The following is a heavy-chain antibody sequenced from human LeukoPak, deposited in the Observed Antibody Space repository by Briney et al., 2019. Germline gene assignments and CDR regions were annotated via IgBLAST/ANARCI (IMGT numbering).Heavy chain of an antibody. J-gene: IGHJ4*02. Sequence: GGSLRLSRAASGFTFSTYAMSWVRQAPGKGLEWVSGISGSGGSTDYADSVKGRFTISSDNSKNTLYLQMNSLRAEDTAVYFCSKRSLNYYGSGPLDYWGQGTLVTVSS. V-gene: IGHV3-23*01. CDR2: ISGSGGST. CDR1: GFTFSTYA. CDR3: SKRSLNYYGSGPLDY. D-gene: IGHD3-10*01.